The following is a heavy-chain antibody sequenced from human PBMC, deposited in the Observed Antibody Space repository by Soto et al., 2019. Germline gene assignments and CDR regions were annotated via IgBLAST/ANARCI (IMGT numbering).Heavy chain of an antibody. CDR1: GYIFSSYG. CDR3: ARDYLELEPTD. Sequence: QVQLVQSGAEVKKPGASVKVSCKASGYIFSSYGISWVRQAPGQGLEWMGWSSGYNGNTKYAQKLQGRVTMTTDTSTSTAYMELRSLRSADTAVYYWARDYLELEPTDCGQGTLVTVSS. J-gene: IGHJ4*02. V-gene: IGHV1-18*01. CDR2: SSGYNGNT. D-gene: IGHD1-1*01.